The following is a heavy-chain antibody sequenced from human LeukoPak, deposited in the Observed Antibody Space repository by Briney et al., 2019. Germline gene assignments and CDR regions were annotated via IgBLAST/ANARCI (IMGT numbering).Heavy chain of an antibody. D-gene: IGHD2-21*01. J-gene: IGHJ6*02. CDR1: GFTFNKYY. CDR2: ISSDGSNT. CDR3: AKDLVTYYYYYGMDV. V-gene: IGHV3-74*01. Sequence: GGFLRLSCAVSGFTFNKYYMHWVRQAPGKGLVWVSRISSDGSNTNYADSVKGRFTISRDNSKNTLYLQMNSLRAEDTAVYYCAKDLVTYYYYYGMDVWGQGTTVTVSS.